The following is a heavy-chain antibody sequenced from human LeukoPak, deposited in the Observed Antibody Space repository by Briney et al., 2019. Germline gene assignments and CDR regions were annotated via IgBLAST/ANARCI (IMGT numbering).Heavy chain of an antibody. Sequence: ASVKVSCKASGYTFTSYGISWVRQAPGQGLEWMGWISAYNGNTNYAQKLQGRVTMTTDTSTSTAYMELRSLRSDDTAVYYCARHRANSLYCSGGSCYPTHGYYYYMDVWGKGTTVTVSS. CDR1: GYTFTSYG. CDR2: ISAYNGNT. J-gene: IGHJ6*03. V-gene: IGHV1-18*01. D-gene: IGHD2-15*01. CDR3: ARHRANSLYCSGGSCYPTHGYYYYMDV.